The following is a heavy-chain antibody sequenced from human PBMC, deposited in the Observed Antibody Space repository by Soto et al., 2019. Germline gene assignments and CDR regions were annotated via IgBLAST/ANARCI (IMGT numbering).Heavy chain of an antibody. CDR3: ASPKIAFYNWFDP. D-gene: IGHD3-3*02. Sequence: QLQLQESGPGLVKPSETLSLTCTVSGGSMSSSSYYWGWIRQPPGKGLEWIGSIYYSGTTYYNPSLKSPVTISVDTSKNQFSLNLSSVTAADTAVYYCASPKIAFYNWFDPWGQGTLVTVSS. J-gene: IGHJ5*02. CDR1: GGSMSSSSYY. V-gene: IGHV4-39*01. CDR2: IYYSGTT.